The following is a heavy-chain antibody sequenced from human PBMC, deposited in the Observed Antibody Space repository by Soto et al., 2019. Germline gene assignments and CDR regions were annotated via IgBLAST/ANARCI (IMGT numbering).Heavy chain of an antibody. D-gene: IGHD4-17*01. J-gene: IGHJ6*02. V-gene: IGHV4-39*01. Sequence: ASETLSLTCTVSGASISSSNYYWGWIRQPPGRGLEWIGTMYYSGRTYYNPSLKSRVTTSVDTSKNQFSLKLSAVTATDTAVYYCASHGNTVTTGYYYGMDVWGQGTTVTVSS. CDR1: GASISSSNYY. CDR2: MYYSGRT. CDR3: ASHGNTVTTGYYYGMDV.